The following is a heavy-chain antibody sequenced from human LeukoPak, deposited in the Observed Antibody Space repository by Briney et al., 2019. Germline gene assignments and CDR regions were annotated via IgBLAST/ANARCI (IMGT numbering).Heavy chain of an antibody. J-gene: IGHJ6*02. Sequence: GGSLRLSCAASGFTFSSYGMHWVRQAPGKGLEWVAVISYDGSNKYYADSVKGRFTISRDNSKNTLYLQMNSLRAEDTAVYYCAKRRAGGDTAMATIKNVYYYYGMDVWGQGTTVTVSS. V-gene: IGHV3-30*18. CDR3: AKRRAGGDTAMATIKNVYYYYGMDV. CDR2: ISYDGSNK. D-gene: IGHD5-18*01. CDR1: GFTFSSYG.